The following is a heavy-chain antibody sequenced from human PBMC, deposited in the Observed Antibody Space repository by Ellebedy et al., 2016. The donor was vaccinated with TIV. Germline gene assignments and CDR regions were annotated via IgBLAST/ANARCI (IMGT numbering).Heavy chain of an antibody. CDR3: ARDQGFGGVIVIWSAFDI. V-gene: IGHV3-23*01. D-gene: IGHD3-16*02. CDR2: ISGITVTT. J-gene: IGHJ3*02. Sequence: GESLKISCAAFGFTFSDYAMDWVRQAPGKGLEWVSGISGITVTTYYADSVKGRFTISRDNAKNSLYLQMNSLRAEDTAVYYCARDQGFGGVIVIWSAFDIWGQGTMVTVSS. CDR1: GFTFSDYA.